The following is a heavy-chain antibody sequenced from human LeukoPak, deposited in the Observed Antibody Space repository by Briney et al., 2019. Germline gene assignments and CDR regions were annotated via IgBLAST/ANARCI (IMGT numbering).Heavy chain of an antibody. CDR2: IYYSGST. V-gene: IGHV4-59*01. CDR3: ARGPDHASSGYYPFEW. D-gene: IGHD3-22*01. Sequence: SETLSLTCTVSGGSISSYYWSWIRQPPGKGLEGIGYIYYSGSTNYNPSLKSRVTIAVDTSKNQFSLKLSSVTAADTAVYYCARGPDHASSGYYPFEWWGQGTLVTVSS. J-gene: IGHJ4*02. CDR1: GGSISSYY.